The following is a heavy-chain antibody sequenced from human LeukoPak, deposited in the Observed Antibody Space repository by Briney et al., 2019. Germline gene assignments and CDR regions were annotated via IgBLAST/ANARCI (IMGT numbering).Heavy chain of an antibody. CDR2: ISGSGGST. J-gene: IGHJ5*02. CDR1: GFTFSSYA. CDR3: AKEGGGVVPAAIGGGGWFDP. Sequence: GGSLRLSCAASGFTFSSYAMSWVRQAPGKGLEWVSAISGSGGSTYYADSVKGRFTISRDNSKNTLYLQMNSLRAEDTAVYYCAKEGGGVVPAAIGGGGWFDPWGQGTLVTVSS. D-gene: IGHD2-2*01. V-gene: IGHV3-23*01.